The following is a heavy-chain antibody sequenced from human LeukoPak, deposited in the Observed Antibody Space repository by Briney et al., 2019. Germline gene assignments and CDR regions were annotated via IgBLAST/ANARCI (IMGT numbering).Heavy chain of an antibody. Sequence: GGSLGLFRAASGLIHRSNYMMGVRQAPGKGLEWVSVIYSGGSTYYADSVKGRFTISRHNSKNTLYLQMNSLRAEDTAVYYCARGYSYGYGYWGEGTLVTVS. J-gene: IGHJ4*02. CDR3: ARGYSYGYGY. CDR2: IYSGGST. D-gene: IGHD5-18*01. V-gene: IGHV3-53*04. CDR1: GLIHRSNY.